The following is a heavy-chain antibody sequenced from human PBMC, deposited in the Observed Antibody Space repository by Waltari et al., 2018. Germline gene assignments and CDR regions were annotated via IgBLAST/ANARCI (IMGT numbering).Heavy chain of an antibody. Sequence: EVQLVESGGGLVQPGGSLRLSCAASGFTFSSYWMSWVRQAPGKGLEWVANIKQDGSEKYYVDSVKGRFTISRDNAKNSLYLQMNSLRAEDTAVYYCARDKLVFGVVMRGMDVWGQGTTVTVSS. CDR3: ARDKLVFGVVMRGMDV. D-gene: IGHD3-3*01. CDR1: GFTFSSYW. CDR2: IKQDGSEK. J-gene: IGHJ6*02. V-gene: IGHV3-7*01.